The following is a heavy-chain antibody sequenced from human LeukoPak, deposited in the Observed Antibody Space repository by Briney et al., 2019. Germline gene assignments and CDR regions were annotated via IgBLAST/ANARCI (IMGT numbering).Heavy chain of an antibody. CDR1: GFTFSNYW. Sequence: QPGRSLRLSCAASGFTFSNYWMHWVSQAPGKGLEWVSAISGSGGSTYYADSVKGRFTISRDNSKNTLYLQMNSLRAEDTAVYYCAKRALLGFGELYYFDYWGQGTLVTVSS. D-gene: IGHD3-10*01. CDR3: AKRALLGFGELYYFDY. V-gene: IGHV3-23*01. J-gene: IGHJ4*02. CDR2: ISGSGGST.